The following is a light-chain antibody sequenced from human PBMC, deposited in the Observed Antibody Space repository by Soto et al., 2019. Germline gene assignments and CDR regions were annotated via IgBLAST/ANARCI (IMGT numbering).Light chain of an antibody. Sequence: DIQMTQSPSTLSASVGDRVTITCRASQSISRWLAWNQQKPGKAPKLLIFKASSLESGVPSRFSGSGSGTEFTLTISSLQPDDFATYYCQQYNGYSGTFGQGTKLEIK. V-gene: IGKV1-5*03. CDR1: QSISRW. J-gene: IGKJ2*01. CDR2: KAS. CDR3: QQYNGYSGT.